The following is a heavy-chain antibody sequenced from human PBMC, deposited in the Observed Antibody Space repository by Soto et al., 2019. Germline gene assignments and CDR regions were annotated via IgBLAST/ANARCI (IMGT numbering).Heavy chain of an antibody. D-gene: IGHD6-6*01. CDR3: SRAARYSSSSGRYYYFDY. CDR2: TYYRSKWYN. Sequence: SQTLSLTCAISGDSVSSNSAAWNWIRQSPSRGLEWLGRTYYRSKWYNDYAVSVKSRITINPDTSKNQFSLQLNSVTPEGTAVYYCSRAARYSSSSGRYYYFDYWGQGTLVTVSS. V-gene: IGHV6-1*01. J-gene: IGHJ4*02. CDR1: GDSVSSNSAA.